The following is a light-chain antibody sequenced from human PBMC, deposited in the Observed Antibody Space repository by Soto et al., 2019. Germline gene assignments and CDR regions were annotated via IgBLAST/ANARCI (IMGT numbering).Light chain of an antibody. CDR2: DVS. J-gene: IGLJ1*01. CDR1: NSDVGNYNL. Sequence: QSALTQPASVSGSPGQSIIISCTGTNSDVGNYNLVSWYQQHPGKAPKLMIYDVSNRPSGVSNRFSGSKSGNTASLTISGLQAEDEADYYCSSYTSSSTLVFGTGTKLTVL. V-gene: IGLV2-14*02. CDR3: SSYTSSSTLV.